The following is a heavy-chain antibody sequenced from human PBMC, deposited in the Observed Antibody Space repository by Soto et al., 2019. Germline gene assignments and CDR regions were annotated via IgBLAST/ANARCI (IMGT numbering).Heavy chain of an antibody. J-gene: IGHJ2*01. Sequence: QVQLVQSGAEVKKTGASVKVSCKASGYTFTSYGISWVRQAPGQGLEWMGWISAYNGNTNYAQKLQGRVTMTTDTSTSTAYMELRSLRSDNTAVYYCARAAISGLLLEPRFDLWGRGTLVTVSS. D-gene: IGHD1-1*01. CDR2: ISAYNGNT. CDR3: ARAAISGLLLEPRFDL. CDR1: GYTFTSYG. V-gene: IGHV1-18*01.